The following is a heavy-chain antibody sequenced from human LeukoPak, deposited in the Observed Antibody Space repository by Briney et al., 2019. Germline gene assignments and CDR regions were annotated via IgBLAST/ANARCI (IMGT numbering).Heavy chain of an antibody. CDR1: GYTFTSYG. V-gene: IGHV1-18*01. CDR2: ISTYNGNT. D-gene: IGHD3-22*01. Sequence: ASVKVSCKASGYTFTSYGITWVRQAPGQGLEWMGWISTYNGNTNNAQKLQGRVTLTTDTSTSTAYMELRSLRSDDTAMYYCARDQVPYYYGSSGYYGGYNFDYWGQGTLVTVSS. CDR3: ARDQVPYYYGSSGYYGGYNFDY. J-gene: IGHJ4*02.